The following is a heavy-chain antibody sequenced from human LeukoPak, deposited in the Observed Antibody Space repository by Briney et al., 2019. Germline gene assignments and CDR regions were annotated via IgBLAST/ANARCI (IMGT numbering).Heavy chain of an antibody. V-gene: IGHV4-34*01. CDR1: GGSFSGHY. J-gene: IGHJ4*02. CDR3: VRNFDY. CDR2: INQSGRA. Sequence: SETLSLTCVVYGGSFSGHYWSWIRQPPGKGLEWIGDINQSGRANYNPPLKSQVTISIDTSKNQFSLNLNSVTAADTAVYYCVRNFDYWGQGTLVTVSS.